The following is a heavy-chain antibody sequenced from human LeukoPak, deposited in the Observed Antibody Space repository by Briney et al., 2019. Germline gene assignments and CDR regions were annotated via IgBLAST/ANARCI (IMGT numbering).Heavy chain of an antibody. CDR3: ARATGIDAFDI. V-gene: IGHV1-46*01. CDR1: GYTFTSYY. Sequence: ASVKVSCKASGYTFTSYYMHWVRQAPGQGLEWMGIINPSGGSTSYAQKFQGRVTMTRDVSTSTVYMELSSLRSEDTAVYYCARATGIDAFDIWGQGTMVTVSS. CDR2: INPSGGST. D-gene: IGHD3-9*01. J-gene: IGHJ3*02.